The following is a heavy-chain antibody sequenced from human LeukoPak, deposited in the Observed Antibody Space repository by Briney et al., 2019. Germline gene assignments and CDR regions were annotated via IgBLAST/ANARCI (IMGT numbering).Heavy chain of an antibody. J-gene: IGHJ4*02. CDR1: GFTFSSYW. CDR2: ISSSGSTI. D-gene: IGHD4/OR15-4a*01. V-gene: IGHV3-48*04. Sequence: GGSLRLSCAASGFTFSSYWMSWVRQAPGKGLEWVSYISSSGSTIYYADSVKGRFTISRDNAKNSLYLQMNSLRAEDTAVYYCARDVDYANPRHDYWGQGTLVTVSS. CDR3: ARDVDYANPRHDY.